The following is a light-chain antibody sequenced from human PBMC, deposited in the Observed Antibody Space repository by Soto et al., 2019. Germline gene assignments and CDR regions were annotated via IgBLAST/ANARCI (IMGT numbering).Light chain of an antibody. CDR1: HTIRTNY. J-gene: IGKJ1*01. CDR2: SAS. CDR3: QQYGSSPWT. V-gene: IGKV3-20*01. Sequence: ETVLTQSPGTLSLSPGERATLSCRASHTIRTNYLAWYRQTPGQAPRLLIYSASNRATGIAVRFSGSGSGTDFTLIIGRLEPECFALYDCQQYGSSPWTVCQGTKVEIK.